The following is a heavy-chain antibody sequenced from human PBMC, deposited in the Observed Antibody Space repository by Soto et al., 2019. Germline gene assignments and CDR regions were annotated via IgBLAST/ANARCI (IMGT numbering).Heavy chain of an antibody. Sequence: QVQLQESGPGLVKPSETLSLTCSVSGASINGYFWSWIRQPPGKGLEWIGFTYYSGSTKYNPSLSSRVAISVATSNNRFSLRLRSVTAADTAVYYCAKAGIAAAGSVDWFDPGAREPGSASPQ. CDR1: GASINGYF. V-gene: IGHV4-59*01. CDR2: TYYSGST. CDR3: AKAGIAAAGSVDWFDP. J-gene: IGHJ5*02. D-gene: IGHD6-13*01.